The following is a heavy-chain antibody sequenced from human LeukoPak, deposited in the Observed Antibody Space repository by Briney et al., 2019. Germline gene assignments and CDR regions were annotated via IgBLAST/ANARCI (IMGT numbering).Heavy chain of an antibody. D-gene: IGHD3-3*01. V-gene: IGHV4-61*02. CDR1: GGSISRGSYY. Sequence: SQTPSLTCTVSGGSISRGSYYWSWIRQPAGKGLEWIGRIYTSGSTNYNPSLKSRVTISVDTSKNQFSLKLSSVTAADTAVYYCASQISYYDFWSGSPSYYYYYMDVWGKGTTVTVSS. J-gene: IGHJ6*03. CDR3: ASQISYYDFWSGSPSYYYYYMDV. CDR2: IYTSGST.